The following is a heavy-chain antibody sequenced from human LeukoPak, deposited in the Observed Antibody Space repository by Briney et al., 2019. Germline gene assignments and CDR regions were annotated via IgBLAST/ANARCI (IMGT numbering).Heavy chain of an antibody. J-gene: IGHJ6*02. V-gene: IGHV3-66*01. CDR2: IYSGGST. D-gene: IGHD5-12*01. CDR1: GFTVSSNY. Sequence: GGSLRLSCAASGFTVSSNYMSWVGKAPGKGLKWASVIYSGGSTYYADSVKGRFTISRDNSKNTLYLQMNGLRAEDTAVYYCAAVATEVWYYGMDVWGQGTTVTVSS. CDR3: AAVATEVWYYGMDV.